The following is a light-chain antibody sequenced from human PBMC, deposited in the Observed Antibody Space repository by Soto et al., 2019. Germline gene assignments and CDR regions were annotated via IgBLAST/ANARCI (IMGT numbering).Light chain of an antibody. CDR1: ASDIGAHNY. J-gene: IGLJ1*01. Sequence: QSALTQPASVSGSPGQSITMSCTGTASDIGAHNYVSGYQQHPGKAPRLLIYDVSKRPSGVSIRFSGSKSGSTASLTISGVQAEDEADYYCKSYRDSNYVFGTGTKLTVL. V-gene: IGLV2-14*03. CDR3: KSYRDSNYV. CDR2: DVS.